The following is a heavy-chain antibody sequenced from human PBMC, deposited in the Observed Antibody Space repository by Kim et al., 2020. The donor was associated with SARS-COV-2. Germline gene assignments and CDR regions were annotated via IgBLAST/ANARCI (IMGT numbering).Heavy chain of an antibody. CDR1: GFTFSSYE. CDR3: ARERNSNYGDYYYYYYGMDV. Sequence: GGSLRLSCAASGFTFSSYEMNWVRQAPGKGLEWVSYISSSGSTIYYADSVKGRFTISRDNAKNSLYLQMNSLRAEDTAVYYCARERNSNYGDYYYYYYGMDVWGQGTTVTVSS. D-gene: IGHD4-4*01. CDR2: ISSSGSTI. V-gene: IGHV3-48*03. J-gene: IGHJ6*02.